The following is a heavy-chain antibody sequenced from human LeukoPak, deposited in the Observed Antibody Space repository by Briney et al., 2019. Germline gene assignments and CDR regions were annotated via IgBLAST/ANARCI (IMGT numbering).Heavy chain of an antibody. CDR3: AKGPRYFDWLLD. D-gene: IGHD3-9*01. CDR2: ISGSGGST. Sequence: QSGGSLRLSCAASGFTFSSYSMNWVRQAPGKGLEWVSVISGSGGSTYYADSVKGRFTISRDNSKNTLYLQMNSLRAEDTAVYYCAKGPRYFDWLLDWGQGTLVTVSS. CDR1: GFTFSSYS. V-gene: IGHV3-23*01. J-gene: IGHJ4*02.